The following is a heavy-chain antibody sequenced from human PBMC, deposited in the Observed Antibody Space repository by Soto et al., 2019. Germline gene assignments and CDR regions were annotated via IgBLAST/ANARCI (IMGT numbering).Heavy chain of an antibody. J-gene: IGHJ4*02. V-gene: IGHV4-59*06. CDR2: IYYSGST. D-gene: IGHD3-16*01. CDR3: VTGNAWGVLLSY. CDR1: GITFSTYN. Sequence: VQLLESGGGLVQPGGSLRLSCAASGITFSTYNMNWVRQAPGKGLEWIGYIYYSGSTYYNPSLKSRVTISLDTSKNQFSLSLSSVTAADTAVYYCVTGNAWGVLLSYWGQGTLVTVSS.